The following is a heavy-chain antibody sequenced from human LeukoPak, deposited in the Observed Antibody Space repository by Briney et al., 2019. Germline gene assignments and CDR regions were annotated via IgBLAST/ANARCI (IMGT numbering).Heavy chain of an antibody. Sequence: GGSLRLSCAASGFTFSSYSMNWVRQAPGKGLEWVSSISSSSSYIYYADSVKGRFTISRDNAKNSLYLQMNSLRAEDTAVYYCAKTPSVGSKVFDIWGQGTMVSVSS. CDR2: ISSSSSYI. D-gene: IGHD3-10*01. J-gene: IGHJ3*02. CDR1: GFTFSSYS. V-gene: IGHV3-21*01. CDR3: AKTPSVGSKVFDI.